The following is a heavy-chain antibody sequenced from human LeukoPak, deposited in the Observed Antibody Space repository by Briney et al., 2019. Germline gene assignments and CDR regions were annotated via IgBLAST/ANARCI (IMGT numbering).Heavy chain of an antibody. V-gene: IGHV4-59*06. Sequence: SETLSLTCTVSGGSISSYYWSWIRQHPGKGLEWIGYIYYSGSTYYNPSLKSRVTISVDTSKNQFSLKLSSVTAADTAVYYCARLTSYDSSGYYYRTGAFDIWGQGTMVTVSS. D-gene: IGHD3-22*01. CDR1: GGSISSYY. CDR3: ARLTSYDSSGYYYRTGAFDI. CDR2: IYYSGST. J-gene: IGHJ3*02.